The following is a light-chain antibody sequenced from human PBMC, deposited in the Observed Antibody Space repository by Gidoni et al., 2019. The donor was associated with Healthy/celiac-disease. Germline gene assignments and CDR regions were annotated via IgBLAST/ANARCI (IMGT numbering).Light chain of an antibody. J-gene: IGKJ1*01. CDR2: AAS. V-gene: IGKV1-9*01. Sequence: IQLTHSPSSLSASVGDRVTITCRASQGISSYLAWYQKKPGKAPKLLIYAASTLQSGVPSRFSGSGSGTDFTLTISSLQPEDFATYSCQQLNSYPGTFGQGTKVELK. CDR3: QQLNSYPGT. CDR1: QGISSY.